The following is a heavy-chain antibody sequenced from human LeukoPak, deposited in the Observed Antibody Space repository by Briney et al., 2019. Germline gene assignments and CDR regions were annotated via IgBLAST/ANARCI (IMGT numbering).Heavy chain of an antibody. Sequence: PGGSLRLSCAASGFTFSSYGMHWVRQAPGKGLEWVAVISYDGSNKYYADSVKGRFTISRDNSKNTLYLQMNSLRAEDTAVYYCAKDYFFVLLKRWLQLTWYFDYWGQGTLVTVSS. D-gene: IGHD5-24*01. CDR2: ISYDGSNK. CDR3: AKDYFFVLLKRWLQLTWYFDY. J-gene: IGHJ4*02. CDR1: GFTFSSYG. V-gene: IGHV3-30*18.